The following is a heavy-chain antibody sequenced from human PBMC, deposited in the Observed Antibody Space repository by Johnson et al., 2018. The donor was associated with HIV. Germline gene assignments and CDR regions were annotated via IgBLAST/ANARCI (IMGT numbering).Heavy chain of an antibody. CDR1: GFTFSTYG. CDR3: ARDRSENAFDI. Sequence: QVQLVESGGGVVQPGRSLRLSCAASGFTFSTYGMHWVRQAPGKGLEWVAVMWYDGSNKYYADSVKGRFTISRDNSKNTLYLQMNSLSAEDTAVYYCARDRSENAFDIWGQGTRVTVSS. CDR2: MWYDGSNK. V-gene: IGHV3-33*01. J-gene: IGHJ3*02.